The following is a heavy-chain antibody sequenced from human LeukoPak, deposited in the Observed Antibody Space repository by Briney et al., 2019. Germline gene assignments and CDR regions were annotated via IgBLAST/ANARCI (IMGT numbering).Heavy chain of an antibody. CDR1: GFIFSDYV. Sequence: PGGSLRLSCAGSGFIFSDYVMSWVRQAPGKGLEWVSASGTGGRTYYADSVKGRFTISRDNSKKTVSLQMDGLRAEDTAVYYCAKDSLDGYGYWGQGTLVTVSS. J-gene: IGHJ4*02. CDR3: AKDSLDGYGY. CDR2: SGTGGRT. V-gene: IGHV3-23*01. D-gene: IGHD5-24*01.